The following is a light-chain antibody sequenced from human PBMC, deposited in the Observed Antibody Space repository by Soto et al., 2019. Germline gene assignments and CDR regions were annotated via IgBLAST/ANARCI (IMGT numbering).Light chain of an antibody. V-gene: IGKV3-20*01. J-gene: IGKJ1*01. CDR2: DAS. Sequence: EIVLTQSPGTLSLSPGERATLSCRASQSVSSNYLAWYQQKPGQPPRLLISDASSRATGIPDRFSGSGSGTDFTLTISGVEPEDFAVYYCQHYGRSPSSWTFGQGTKVEIK. CDR3: QHYGRSPSSWT. CDR1: QSVSSNY.